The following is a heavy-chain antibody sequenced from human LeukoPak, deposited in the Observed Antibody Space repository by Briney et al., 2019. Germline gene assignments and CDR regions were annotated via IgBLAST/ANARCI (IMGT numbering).Heavy chain of an antibody. J-gene: IGHJ6*02. CDR2: ISYDGSNK. D-gene: IGHD3-10*01. Sequence: PGRSLRLSCAASGFTFSSYAMHWVRQAPGKGLEWVAVISYDGSNKYYADSVKGRFTISRDNSKNTLYLQMNSLRAEDTAVYYCARPTKGFGELLYYYYGMDVWGQGTTVTVSS. CDR1: GFTFSSYA. CDR3: ARPTKGFGELLYYYYGMDV. V-gene: IGHV3-30-3*01.